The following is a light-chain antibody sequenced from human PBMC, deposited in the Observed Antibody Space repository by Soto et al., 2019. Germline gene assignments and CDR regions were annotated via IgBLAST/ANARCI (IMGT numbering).Light chain of an antibody. CDR1: SSDVGYYEY. V-gene: IGLV2-14*01. CDR2: EVS. Sequence: QSALAQPPSASGSPGQSVTISCTGTSSDVGYYEYVSWYQQHPGKVPKLMIFEVSNRPSGVSTRFSGSKSGNTASLSISGLQAEDEADYYCSSLTSSITYVFGTGTKLTVL. CDR3: SSLTSSITYV. J-gene: IGLJ1*01.